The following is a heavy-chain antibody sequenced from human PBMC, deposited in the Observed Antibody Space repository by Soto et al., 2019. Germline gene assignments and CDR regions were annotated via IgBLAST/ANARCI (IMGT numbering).Heavy chain of an antibody. D-gene: IGHD3-16*02. CDR3: ARDMRLRLGDLSLYPLDP. CDR1: GGTFGSYA. J-gene: IGHJ5*02. V-gene: IGHV1-69*13. Sequence: SVKVSCKASGGTFGSYAISWVRQAPGQGLEWMGGIIPIFGTANYAQKFQGRVTITADESTSTAYMELSSLRSEDTAVYYCARDMRLRLGDLSLYPLDPWGQGTLVTVSS. CDR2: IIPIFGTA.